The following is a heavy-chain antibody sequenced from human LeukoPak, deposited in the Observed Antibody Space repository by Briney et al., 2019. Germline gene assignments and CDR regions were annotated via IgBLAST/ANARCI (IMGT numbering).Heavy chain of an antibody. CDR1: GFTFSRYS. V-gene: IGHV3-21*01. D-gene: IGHD3-16*01. CDR2: ISSSSSYR. Sequence: GGSLRLSCAASGFTFSRYSMNWVRQAPGKGLEWVSSISSSSSYRYYADLVKGRFTISRDNAKNSLHLQMNSLRAEDTAVYYCMSYAGRSDDYWGQGTLVTVSS. CDR3: MSYAGRSDDY. J-gene: IGHJ4*02.